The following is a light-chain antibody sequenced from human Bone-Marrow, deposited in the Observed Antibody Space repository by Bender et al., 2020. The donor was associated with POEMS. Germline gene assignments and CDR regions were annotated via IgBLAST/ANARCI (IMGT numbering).Light chain of an antibody. Sequence: QSALTQPRSVSGSPGQSVTISCTGSNNDVGGYKYVSWYQQHPGKVPKLMIYDVSDRPSGVSNRFSGSKSGNTASLTISGLQAEDEADYYCSSYTSSTTLVFGGGTKLTVL. J-gene: IGLJ2*01. V-gene: IGLV2-14*01. CDR3: SSYTSSTTLV. CDR2: DVS. CDR1: NNDVGGYKY.